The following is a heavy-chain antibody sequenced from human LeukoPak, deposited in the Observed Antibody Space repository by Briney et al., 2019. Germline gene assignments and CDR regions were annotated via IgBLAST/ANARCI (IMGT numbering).Heavy chain of an antibody. Sequence: GRSLRLSCAASGFTFDDYAMHWVRQAPGKGLEWVSGISWNSGSIGYADSVKGRFTISRDNSKNTLYLQMNSLRAEDTAVYYCARDLGMAATKNWFDPWGQGTLVTVSS. CDR3: ARDLGMAATKNWFDP. CDR1: GFTFDDYA. D-gene: IGHD6-13*01. CDR2: ISWNSGSI. J-gene: IGHJ5*02. V-gene: IGHV3-9*01.